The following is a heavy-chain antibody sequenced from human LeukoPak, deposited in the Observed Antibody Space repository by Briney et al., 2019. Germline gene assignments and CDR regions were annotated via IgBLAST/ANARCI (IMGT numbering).Heavy chain of an antibody. CDR1: GYTFTSYD. CDR2: MNPNSGNT. Sequence: GASVKVSCKASGYTFTSYDINWVRQATGQGLEWMGWMNPNSGNTGYALKFQGRVTMTRNTSISTAYMELSSLRSEDTAVYYCARGSISYGDYQLDYYFDYWGQGTLVTVSS. CDR3: ARGSISYGDYQLDYYFDY. V-gene: IGHV1-8*01. J-gene: IGHJ4*02. D-gene: IGHD4-17*01.